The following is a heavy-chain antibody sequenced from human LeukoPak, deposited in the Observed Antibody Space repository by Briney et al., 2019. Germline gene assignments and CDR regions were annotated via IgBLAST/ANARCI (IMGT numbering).Heavy chain of an antibody. Sequence: PGGSLRLSCAASGFTFSSCWMSWVRQAPGKGLEWVASIKQDGSEKYYVDSVKGRFTISRDNSKNTLYLQMNSLRAEDTAVYYCAKSPYGDSYWGQGTLVTVSS. J-gene: IGHJ4*01. CDR1: GFTFSSCW. CDR3: AKSPYGDSY. V-gene: IGHV3-7*03. D-gene: IGHD4-17*01. CDR2: IKQDGSEK.